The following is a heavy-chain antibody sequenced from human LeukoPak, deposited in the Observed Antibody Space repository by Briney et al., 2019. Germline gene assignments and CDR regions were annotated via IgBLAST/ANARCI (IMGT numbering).Heavy chain of an antibody. CDR3: ARLSISYYYGSSGYPDYFDY. D-gene: IGHD3-22*01. J-gene: IGHJ4*02. CDR2: IYYSGST. V-gene: IGHV4-39*01. Sequence: PSETLSLTCTVSGGSISSSSYYWGRIRQPPGKGLEWIGSIYYSGSTYYNPSLKSRVTISVDTSKNQFSLKLSSVTAADTAVYYCARLSISYYYGSSGYPDYFDYWGQGTLVTVSS. CDR1: GGSISSSSYY.